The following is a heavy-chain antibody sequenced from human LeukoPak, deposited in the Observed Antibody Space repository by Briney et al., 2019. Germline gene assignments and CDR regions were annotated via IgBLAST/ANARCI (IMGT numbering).Heavy chain of an antibody. Sequence: GGSLRLSCAASGFTFSSYSMNWVRQAPGKRLEWVSYISSSSRSYIYYADSVKGRFTISRDNAKNSLYLQMNSLRAEDTAVYYCARGNREGGYYFDYWGQGTLVTASS. V-gene: IGHV3-21*01. CDR2: ISSSSRSYI. CDR1: GFTFSSYS. CDR3: ARGNREGGYYFDY. D-gene: IGHD3-22*01. J-gene: IGHJ4*02.